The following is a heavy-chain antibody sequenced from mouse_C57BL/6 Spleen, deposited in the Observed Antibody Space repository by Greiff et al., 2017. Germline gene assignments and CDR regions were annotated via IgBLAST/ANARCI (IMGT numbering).Heavy chain of an antibody. Sequence: QVQLQQSGAELVKPGASVKISCKASGYAFSSYWMNWVKQRPGKGLEWIGQIYPGDGDTNYNGKFKGKATLTADKSSSTAYMQLSSLTSEDSAVYFCARNDYDVSYFDYWGQGTTLTVSS. CDR3: ARNDYDVSYFDY. CDR1: GYAFSSYW. J-gene: IGHJ2*01. V-gene: IGHV1-80*01. CDR2: IYPGDGDT. D-gene: IGHD2-4*01.